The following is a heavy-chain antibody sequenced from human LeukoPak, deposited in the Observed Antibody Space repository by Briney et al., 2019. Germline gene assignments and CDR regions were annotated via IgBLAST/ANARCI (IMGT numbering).Heavy chain of an antibody. CDR2: INPNSGGT. V-gene: IGHV1-2*02. CDR3: AREGTTVTTLSAFDI. J-gene: IGHJ3*02. CDR1: GYTFTGYY. Sequence: ASVKVSCKASGYTFTGYYMHWVRQAPGQGLEWMGWINPNSGGTNYAQKFQGRVTMTRDTSISIAYMELSRLRSDDTAVYYCAREGTTVTTLSAFDIWGQGTMVTVSS. D-gene: IGHD4-17*01.